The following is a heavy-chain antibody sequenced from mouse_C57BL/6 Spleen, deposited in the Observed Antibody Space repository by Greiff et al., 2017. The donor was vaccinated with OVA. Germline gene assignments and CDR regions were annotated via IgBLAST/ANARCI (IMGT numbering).Heavy chain of an antibody. J-gene: IGHJ3*01. Sequence: QVQLKESGAELVRPGASVTLSCKASGYTFTDYEMHWVKQTPVHGLEWIGAIDPETGGTAYNQKFKGKAILTADKSSSTAYMELRSLTSEDSDVYYCTRSQCYCSSAWFAYWGQGTLVTVSA. CDR3: TRSQCYCSSAWFAY. V-gene: IGHV1-15*01. CDR2: IDPETGGT. D-gene: IGHD1-3*01. CDR1: GYTFTDYE.